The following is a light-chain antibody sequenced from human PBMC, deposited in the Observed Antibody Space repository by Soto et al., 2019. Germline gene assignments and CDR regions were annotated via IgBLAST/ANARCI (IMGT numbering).Light chain of an antibody. CDR3: CSYAGSNYYV. Sequence: QSALTQPASVSGSPGQSITISRTGTSNDVGSYNLVSWYQHHPGKAPKLMIFEGSKRPPGVSNRFSGSKSGNTASLTISGLQAEDEADFYCCSYAGSNYYVFGTGTKVTVL. V-gene: IGLV2-23*01. CDR2: EGS. CDR1: SNDVGSYNL. J-gene: IGLJ1*01.